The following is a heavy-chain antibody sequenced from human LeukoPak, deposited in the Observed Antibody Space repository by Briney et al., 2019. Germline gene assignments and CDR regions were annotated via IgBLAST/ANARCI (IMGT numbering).Heavy chain of an antibody. D-gene: IGHD3-22*01. CDR2: IYSADTT. Sequence: GGSLRLSCAASGFTVTTNFMSWVRQAPGKGLEWGSVIYSADTTYYAGSVKGRFTISRDNSKNTLFLQMNSLRVEDTAVYYCARLHHDSSGYYLDYWGQGTLVTVSS. CDR1: GFTVTTNF. J-gene: IGHJ4*02. CDR3: ARLHHDSSGYYLDY. V-gene: IGHV3-53*01.